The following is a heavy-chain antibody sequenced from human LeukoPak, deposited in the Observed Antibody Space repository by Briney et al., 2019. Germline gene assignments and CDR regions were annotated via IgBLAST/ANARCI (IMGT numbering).Heavy chain of an antibody. Sequence: PSETLSLTCTVSGGSISSSSYYWGWIRQPPGKGLEWIGSIYYSGSTYYNPSLKSRVTISVDTSKNQFSLKLSSVTAADTAVYYCARLGESGVGYWGQGTLVTVSS. CDR3: ARLGESGVGY. CDR1: GGSISSSSYY. V-gene: IGHV4-39*01. J-gene: IGHJ4*02. CDR2: IYYSGST. D-gene: IGHD1-26*01.